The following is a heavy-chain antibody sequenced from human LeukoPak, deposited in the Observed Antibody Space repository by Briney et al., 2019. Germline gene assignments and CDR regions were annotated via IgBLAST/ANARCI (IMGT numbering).Heavy chain of an antibody. Sequence: GGSLRLSCAASGFTVSSNYMSWVRQAPGKGLEWVSVIYSGGSTYYADSVKGRFTISRDNSKNTLYLQMNSLRAEDTAVYHCARDVHFGVVTRYYYMDVWGKGTTVTVSS. V-gene: IGHV3-66*02. CDR3: ARDVHFGVVTRYYYMDV. J-gene: IGHJ6*03. CDR1: GFTVSSNY. D-gene: IGHD3-3*01. CDR2: IYSGGST.